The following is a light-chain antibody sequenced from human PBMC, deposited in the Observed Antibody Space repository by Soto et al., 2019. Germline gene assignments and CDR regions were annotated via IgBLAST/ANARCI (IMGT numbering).Light chain of an antibody. CDR1: SSNIGSNT. CDR2: NNN. Sequence: QLVLTQPPSASGTPGQRVTISCSGSSSNIGSNTVNWYQHLPGTAHKLLIYNNNHRPSGVPDRVSGSKSGTSASLAISGRQSEDEDDYYCATWDDSLNGLVCGTGTKLPVL. J-gene: IGLJ1*01. CDR3: ATWDDSLNGLV. V-gene: IGLV1-44*01.